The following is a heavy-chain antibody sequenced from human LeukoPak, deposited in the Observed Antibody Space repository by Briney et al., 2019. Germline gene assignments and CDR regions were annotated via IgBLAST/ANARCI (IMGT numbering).Heavy chain of an antibody. Sequence: GASVKVSCKASGYTFTSYAMNWVRQAPGQGLEWMGWISAYNDKTNFGQKFQGRVSMTTDTSTSTAYMELRSLRSDDTAVYYCARDIRHYGSGADFDYWGQGTLVTVSS. D-gene: IGHD3-10*01. J-gene: IGHJ4*02. CDR2: ISAYNDKT. CDR1: GYTFTSYA. CDR3: ARDIRHYGSGADFDY. V-gene: IGHV1-18*01.